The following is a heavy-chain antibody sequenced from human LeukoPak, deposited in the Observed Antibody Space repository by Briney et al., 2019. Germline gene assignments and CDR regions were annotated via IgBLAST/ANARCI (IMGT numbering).Heavy chain of an antibody. D-gene: IGHD3-22*01. J-gene: IGHJ5*02. CDR1: GYTFTSYY. Sequence: GASVKVSCKASGYTFTSYYMHWVRQAPGQGLEWMGIINPSGGSTSYAQKFQGRVTMTRDMSTSTAYMELSSLRSEDTAVYYCARGYYYDSSGSSNWFDPWGQGTLVTVSS. CDR3: ARGYYYDSSGSSNWFDP. V-gene: IGHV1-46*01. CDR2: INPSGGST.